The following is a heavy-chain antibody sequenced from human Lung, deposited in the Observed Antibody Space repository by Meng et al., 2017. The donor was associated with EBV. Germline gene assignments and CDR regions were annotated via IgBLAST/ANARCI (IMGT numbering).Heavy chain of an antibody. J-gene: IGHJ4*02. V-gene: IGHV4-4*07. CDR1: GGSFNNYY. Sequence: QVHLQEAGPGLVKPSETLSLTCTVSGGSFNNYYWSWIRQPAGKGLEWIGHIQTSGNTNYNPSLKSRITMSMDTSKNHFSLNLSSVTAADTAVYYCARGFLSFVRVFDYWGQGTLVTVSS. CDR2: IQTSGNT. D-gene: IGHD2/OR15-2a*01. CDR3: ARGFLSFVRVFDY.